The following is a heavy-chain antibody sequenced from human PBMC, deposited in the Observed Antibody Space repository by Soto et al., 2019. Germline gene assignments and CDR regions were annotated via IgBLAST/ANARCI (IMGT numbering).Heavy chain of an antibody. CDR2: ISAYNGNT. V-gene: IGHV1-18*01. CDR1: GYTFASYA. J-gene: IGHJ4*02. Sequence: QVQLVQSGAEVKKPGASVKVSCKASGYTFASYAISWMRQAPGQGLEWMGWISAYNGNTNYAQKLQCRVNMAPYTAPSTASMGLWSLRSDDTAVYYCASDPPPPDYWGQGTLDTVSS. CDR3: ASDPPPPDY.